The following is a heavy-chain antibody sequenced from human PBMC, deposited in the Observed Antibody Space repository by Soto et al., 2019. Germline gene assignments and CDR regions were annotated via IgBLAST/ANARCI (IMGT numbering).Heavy chain of an antibody. V-gene: IGHV5-51*01. CDR2: IYPGDATT. CDR1: GYSFTSYW. CDR3: AIQYYYDSSGYSHYAFDI. D-gene: IGHD3-22*01. Sequence: GESLKISCKGSGYSFTSYWIGWVRLMPGKGLEWMGIIYPGDATTIYSPSFQGRLTISVDMSISTAHLQWYDLKASDSAMYYCAIQYYYDSSGYSHYAFDIWGQGTMVTVSS. J-gene: IGHJ3*02.